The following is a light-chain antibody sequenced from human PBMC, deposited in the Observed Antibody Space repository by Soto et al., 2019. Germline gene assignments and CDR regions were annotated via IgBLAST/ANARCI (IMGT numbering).Light chain of an antibody. Sequence: EIVLTQSPGTLSLSPGERATLSCRASQSVSNSYLAWYQQKPGQAPTLFIYGASTRATGIPDRFSGSGSGTDFPLTIRRLEPEDFAVYYCQQYGSSPRTFGPGTKVELK. CDR1: QSVSNSY. J-gene: IGKJ1*01. V-gene: IGKV3-20*01. CDR3: QQYGSSPRT. CDR2: GAS.